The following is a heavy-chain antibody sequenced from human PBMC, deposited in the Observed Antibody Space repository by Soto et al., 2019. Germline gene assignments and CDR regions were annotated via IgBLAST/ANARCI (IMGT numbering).Heavy chain of an antibody. CDR1: GYTLTELS. CDR3: ATANPKEIVVVPAGSFDY. D-gene: IGHD2-2*01. V-gene: IGHV1-24*01. J-gene: IGHJ4*02. Sequence: ASVKVSCKVSGYTLTELSMHWVRQAPGKGLEWMGGFDPEDGETIYAQKFQGRVTMTEDTSTDTAYMELSSLRSEDTAVYYCATANPKEIVVVPAGSFDYWGQGTLVTVSS. CDR2: FDPEDGET.